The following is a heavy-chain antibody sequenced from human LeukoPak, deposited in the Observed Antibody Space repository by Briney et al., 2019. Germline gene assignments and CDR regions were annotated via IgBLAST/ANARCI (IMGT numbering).Heavy chain of an antibody. CDR2: VSPDSGGT. CDR3: ASGLNSRSTSC. J-gene: IGHJ4*02. V-gene: IGHV1-2*02. Sequence: ASVKVSCKASGYRFTDYYVQWVRQAPGQGLEWMGRVSPDSGGTNYAQKFQGRVTMTTDTTISTAYMELSRLRSDDTAVYYCASGLNSRSTSCWGQGTRVTVSS. CDR1: GYRFTDYY. D-gene: IGHD6-13*01.